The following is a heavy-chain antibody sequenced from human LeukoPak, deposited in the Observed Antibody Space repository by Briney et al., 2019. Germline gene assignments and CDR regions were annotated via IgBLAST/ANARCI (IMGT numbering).Heavy chain of an antibody. CDR1: GYTFTSYA. J-gene: IGHJ5*02. CDR2: INAGNGNT. D-gene: IGHD3-9*01. V-gene: IGHV1-3*01. CDR3: ARTGVLRYFDWLLQDNWFDP. Sequence: GASVKVSCKASGYTFTSYAMHWVRQAPGQRLEWMGWINAGNGNTKYSQKSQGRVTITRDTSASTAYMELSSLRSEDTAVYYCARTGVLRYFDWLLQDNWFDPWGQGTLVTVSS.